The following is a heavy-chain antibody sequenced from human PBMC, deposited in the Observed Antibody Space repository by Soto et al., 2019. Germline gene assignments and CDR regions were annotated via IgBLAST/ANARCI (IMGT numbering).Heavy chain of an antibody. CDR3: AREIVVVVAAHRQNPADYYYGMDV. CDR2: INPSGGST. J-gene: IGHJ6*02. D-gene: IGHD2-15*01. Sequence: ASVKVSCKASGYTLIMYYIHWMRQAPGQGLEWMGLINPSGGSTTYAQKFQGRVTMTRDTSTGTVYMELSSLRSEDTAVYYCAREIVVVVAAHRQNPADYYYGMDVWGQGTXXXVS. V-gene: IGHV1-46*01. CDR1: GYTLIMYY.